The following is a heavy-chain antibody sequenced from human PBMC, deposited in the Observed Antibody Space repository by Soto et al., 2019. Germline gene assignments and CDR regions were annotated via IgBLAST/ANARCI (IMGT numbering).Heavy chain of an antibody. V-gene: IGHV3-23*01. Sequence: EVQLLESGGGLVQPGGSLRLSCAASGFTFSSYAMSWVRQAPGKGLEWISAISGSGGSTYYADSVKGRFTISRDNSKNTLYLQMSSLRGEDTAVYYCAKDGGRGDDAFDIWGQGTMVTVSS. CDR2: ISGSGGST. CDR3: AKDGGRGDDAFDI. D-gene: IGHD3-16*01. CDR1: GFTFSSYA. J-gene: IGHJ3*02.